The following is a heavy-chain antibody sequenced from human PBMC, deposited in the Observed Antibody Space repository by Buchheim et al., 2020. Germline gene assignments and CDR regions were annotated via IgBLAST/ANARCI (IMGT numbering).Heavy chain of an antibody. CDR1: GGSISSSSYY. D-gene: IGHD5-18*01. V-gene: IGHV4-39*07. J-gene: IGHJ5*02. CDR2: IYYSGST. Sequence: QLQLQESGPGLVKPSETLSLTCTVSGGSISSSSYYWGWIRQPPGKGLEWIGSIYYSGSTYYNPSLKSRVNISVDTSKNQLSLELSDVTAADTAVYYCARGVDTAMVTGGYNWFDPWGQGTL. CDR3: ARGVDTAMVTGGYNWFDP.